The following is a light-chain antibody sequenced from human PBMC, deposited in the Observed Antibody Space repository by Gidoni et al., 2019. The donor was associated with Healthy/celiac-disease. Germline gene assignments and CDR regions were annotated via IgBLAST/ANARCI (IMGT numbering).Light chain of an antibody. CDR2: DAS. CDR3: QQYDNLLCA. CDR1: QDISNY. V-gene: IGKV1-33*01. J-gene: IGKJ3*01. Sequence: DIQMTQSPSSLSASVGDRVTITCQASQDISNYLNWYQQKPGKAPKLLIYDASNLETGVPSRFSGSGYGTDFTFTISSLQPEDIATYYCQQYDNLLCAFGPGTKVDIK.